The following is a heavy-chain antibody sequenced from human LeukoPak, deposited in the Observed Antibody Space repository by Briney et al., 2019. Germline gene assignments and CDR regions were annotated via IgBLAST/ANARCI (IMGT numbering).Heavy chain of an antibody. D-gene: IGHD6-19*01. J-gene: IGHJ4*02. Sequence: GGSLRLSCAASGFTFSSYAMHWVRQAPGKGLEWVAVISYDGSNKYYADSVKGRFTISRDNSKNTLYLQMNSLRAEDTAVYYCARDTVWLLPDEYYFDYWGQGTLVTVSS. CDR1: GFTFSSYA. V-gene: IGHV3-30*04. CDR3: ARDTVWLLPDEYYFDY. CDR2: ISYDGSNK.